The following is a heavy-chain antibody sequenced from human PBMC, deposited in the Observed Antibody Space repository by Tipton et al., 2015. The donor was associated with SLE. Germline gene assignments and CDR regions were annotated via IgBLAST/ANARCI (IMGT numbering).Heavy chain of an antibody. CDR1: GDSINSYY. CDR2: IYYSGST. J-gene: IGHJ2*01. D-gene: IGHD4-23*01. V-gene: IGHV4-59*01. Sequence: TLSLTCTVSGDSINSYYWSWIRQPPGEGLEWIGYIYYSGSTNYNPSLKSRVTISVDTSKNQFSLKLSSVTAADTAVYYCARGGGNANWYFDLWGRGTLVTVSS. CDR3: ARGGGNANWYFDL.